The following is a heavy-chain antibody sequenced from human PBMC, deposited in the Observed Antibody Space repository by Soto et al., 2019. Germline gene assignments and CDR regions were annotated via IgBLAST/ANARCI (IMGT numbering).Heavy chain of an antibody. Sequence: QVQLVQSGAEVKKPGSSVKVSCKASGDTFSSYAISWVRQAPGQGLEWMGGIIPMFGASTYAQKFQARVTFTADESTATAYMELSSLRSDDTAVYYCARDPKDPETYYYGLDVWGQGPTVTVSS. CDR1: GDTFSSYA. CDR3: ARDPKDPETYYYGLDV. J-gene: IGHJ6*02. V-gene: IGHV1-69*12. CDR2: IIPMFGAS.